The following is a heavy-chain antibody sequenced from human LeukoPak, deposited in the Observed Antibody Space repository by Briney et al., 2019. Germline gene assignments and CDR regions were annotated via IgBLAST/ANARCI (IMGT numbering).Heavy chain of an antibody. CDR2: ISGSGGSI. D-gene: IGHD5-12*01. J-gene: IGHJ5*02. V-gene: IGHV3-23*01. CDR3: AKDLYGYVSNWFDP. CDR1: GFTFSSYA. Sequence: PGGSLRLSCAASGFTFSSYAMSWVRQAPGKGLEWVSAISGSGGSIYYADAVKGRFTISRDNSKNTQYLQMYSLRAEDTAVYYCAKDLYGYVSNWFDPWGQGTLVTVSS.